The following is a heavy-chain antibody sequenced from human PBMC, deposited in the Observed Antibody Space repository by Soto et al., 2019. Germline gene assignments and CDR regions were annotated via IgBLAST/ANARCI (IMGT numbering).Heavy chain of an antibody. J-gene: IGHJ4*02. CDR2: ISSNGGST. CDR3: VKVGAGVVHIYFFDY. CDR1: GFTFSSYA. D-gene: IGHD2-15*01. Sequence: PGGSLRLSCSASGFTFSSYAMHWVRQAPGKGLEYVSAISSNGGSTYYADSVKGRFTISRDNSKNTLYLQMSSLRAEDTAVYYCVKVGAGVVHIYFFDYGGRGTLVTVSS. V-gene: IGHV3-64D*08.